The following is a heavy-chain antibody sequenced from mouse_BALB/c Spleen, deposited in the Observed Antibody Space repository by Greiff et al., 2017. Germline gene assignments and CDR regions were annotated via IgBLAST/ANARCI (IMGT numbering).Heavy chain of an antibody. CDR2: ISYDGSN. CDR3: ARVEGDDGYYDAMDY. D-gene: IGHD2-3*01. V-gene: IGHV3-6*02. J-gene: IGHJ4*01. CDR1: GYSITSGYY. Sequence: EVKLVESGPGLVKPSQSLSLTCSVTGYSITSGYYWNWIRQFPGNKLEWMGYISYDGSNNYNPSLKNRISITRDTSKNQFFLKLNSVTTEDTATYYCARVEGDDGYYDAMDYWGQGTSVTVSS.